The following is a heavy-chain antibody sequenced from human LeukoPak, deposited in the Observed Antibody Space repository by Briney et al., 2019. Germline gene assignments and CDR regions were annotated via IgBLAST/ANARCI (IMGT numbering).Heavy chain of an antibody. V-gene: IGHV3-74*01. Sequence: GGSLRLSCAASGFTFSSYYMHWVRHAPGKGLVWVSRINTDGSITTYADSVKGRFTISRDNAKNTLYLQMNSLRAEDTAVYYCARTSQQWSPLSYWVQGTLVTVSS. CDR2: INTDGSIT. J-gene: IGHJ4*02. D-gene: IGHD6-19*01. CDR1: GFTFSSYY. CDR3: ARTSQQWSPLSY.